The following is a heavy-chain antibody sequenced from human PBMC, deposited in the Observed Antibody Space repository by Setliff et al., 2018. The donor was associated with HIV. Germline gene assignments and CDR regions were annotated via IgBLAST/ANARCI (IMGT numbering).Heavy chain of an antibody. V-gene: IGHV4-39*01. CDR1: GGSISSSSYY. D-gene: IGHD2-15*01. CDR3: ARSVPRYCSGGSCYHPLFDY. Sequence: KPSETLSLTCTVSGGSISSSSYYWGWIRQPPGKGLEWIGSIYYSGSTYYNPSLKSRVTISVDTSKNQFSLKLSSVTSADTAVYYCARSVPRYCSGGSCYHPLFDYWGQGTLVTVSS. J-gene: IGHJ4*02. CDR2: IYYSGST.